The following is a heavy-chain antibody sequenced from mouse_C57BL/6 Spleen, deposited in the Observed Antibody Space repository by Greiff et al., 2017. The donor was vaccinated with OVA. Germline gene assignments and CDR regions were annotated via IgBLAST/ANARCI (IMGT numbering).Heavy chain of an antibody. CDR3: ARLWGYYGSSGY. D-gene: IGHD1-1*01. CDR1: GYTFTRYW. V-gene: IGHV1-53*01. CDR2: INPSNGGT. Sequence: QVQLQQPGTELVKPGASVKLSCTASGYTFTRYWMHWVKQRPGQGLEWIGNINPSNGGTKYNEKFKSKATLTVEKSSSTAYMQLSSLTSEDSAVDDWARLWGYYGSSGYWGQGTILTVSS. J-gene: IGHJ2*01.